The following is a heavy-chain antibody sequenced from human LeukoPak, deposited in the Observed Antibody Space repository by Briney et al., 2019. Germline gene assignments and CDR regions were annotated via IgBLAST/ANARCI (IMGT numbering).Heavy chain of an antibody. D-gene: IGHD6-13*01. CDR3: ARASLSIAAAEKIDY. Sequence: ASVKVSCKASGGTFSSYAISWVRQAPGQGLEWMGIISPGSGSTTYAQKFQGRVTMTRDTSTSTVYMEMSSLRSEDTAVYYCARASLSIAAAEKIDYWGQGTLVTVSS. V-gene: IGHV1-46*01. CDR1: GGTFSSYA. J-gene: IGHJ4*02. CDR2: ISPGSGST.